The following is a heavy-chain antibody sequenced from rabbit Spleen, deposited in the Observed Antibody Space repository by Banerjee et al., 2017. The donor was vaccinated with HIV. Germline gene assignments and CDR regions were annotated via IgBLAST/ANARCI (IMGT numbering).Heavy chain of an antibody. V-gene: IGHV1S40*01. Sequence: LVESGGGLVKPGASLTLTCKASGFSFSSGYDMCWVRQAPGKGLEWIACIYAGSSGFTYFANWAKGRFTISKTSSTTVTLKMTSLTAADTATYFCARDTATSFSSYGMDLWGPGTLVTVS. J-gene: IGHJ6*01. CDR2: IYAGSSGFT. D-gene: IGHD1-1*01. CDR1: GFSFSSGYD. CDR3: ARDTATSFSSYGMDL.